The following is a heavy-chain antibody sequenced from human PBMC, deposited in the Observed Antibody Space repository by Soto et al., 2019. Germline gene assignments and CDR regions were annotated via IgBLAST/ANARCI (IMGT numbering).Heavy chain of an antibody. D-gene: IGHD3-3*01. Sequence: QVQLVESGGGLVKPGGSLRLSCAASGFTFSDYYMSWIRQAPGKGLEWVSYISSSSSYTNYADSVKGRFTISRDNAKNSLYLQMNSLRAEDTAVYYCARDIPATYYDFWSGYYSYWYFDLWGRGTLVTVSS. CDR2: ISSSSSYT. CDR3: ARDIPATYYDFWSGYYSYWYFDL. J-gene: IGHJ2*01. V-gene: IGHV3-11*06. CDR1: GFTFSDYY.